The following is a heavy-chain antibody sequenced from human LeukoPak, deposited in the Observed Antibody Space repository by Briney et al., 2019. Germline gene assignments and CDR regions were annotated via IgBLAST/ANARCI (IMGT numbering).Heavy chain of an antibody. CDR2: INHSGST. CDR1: GGSFSGYY. J-gene: IGHJ6*02. D-gene: IGHD6-19*01. Sequence: SETLSLTCAVYGGSFSGYYWSWIRQPPGKGLEWIGEINHSGSTNYNPSLKSRVTISVDTSKNQFSLKLSSVTAADTAVYYCARGQQWLAYYYHGMDVWGQGTTVTVSS. V-gene: IGHV4-34*01. CDR3: ARGQQWLAYYYHGMDV.